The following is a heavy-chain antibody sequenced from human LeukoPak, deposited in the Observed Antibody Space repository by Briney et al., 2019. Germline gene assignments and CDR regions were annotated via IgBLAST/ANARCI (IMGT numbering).Heavy chain of an antibody. J-gene: IGHJ6*03. D-gene: IGHD2-15*01. CDR3: AKVPNCSGGSCYLSSYYYYMDV. V-gene: IGHV3-30*02. CDR1: GFSFSSSG. CDR2: IRYDGSNK. Sequence: SGGSLRLSCAASGFSFSSSGMTWVRQAPGKGLEWVAFIRYDGSNKYYADSVKGRFTISRDNSKNTLYLQMNSLRAEDTAVYYCAKVPNCSGGSCYLSSYYYYMDVWGKGTTVTISS.